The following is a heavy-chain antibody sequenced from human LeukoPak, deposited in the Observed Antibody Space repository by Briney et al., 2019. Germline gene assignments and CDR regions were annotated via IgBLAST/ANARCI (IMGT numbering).Heavy chain of an antibody. J-gene: IGHJ4*02. CDR1: GFTFSSYA. D-gene: IGHD3-22*01. V-gene: IGHV3-23*01. CDR2: ISGSGGST. Sequence: GGSLRLSCAASGFTFSSYAMSWVCQAPGKGLEWVSAISGSGGSTYYADSVKGRFTISRDNSKNTLYLQMNSLRAEDTAVYYCAKEGLNYYDSSGYPSDYWGQGTLVTVSS. CDR3: AKEGLNYYDSSGYPSDY.